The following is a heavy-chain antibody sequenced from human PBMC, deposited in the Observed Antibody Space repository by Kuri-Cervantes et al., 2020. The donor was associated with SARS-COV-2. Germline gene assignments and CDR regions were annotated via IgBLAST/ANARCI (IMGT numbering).Heavy chain of an antibody. Sequence: ASVKVSCKASGYTFTSYDINWVRQAPGQGLEWMGWISAYNGNTNYAQKLRGRVTMTTDTSTSTAYMELRSLRSDDTAVYYCARDAKYGSGSSDDAFDIWGQGTMVTVSS. D-gene: IGHD3-10*01. J-gene: IGHJ3*02. CDR1: GYTFTSYD. V-gene: IGHV1-18*01. CDR3: ARDAKYGSGSSDDAFDI. CDR2: ISAYNGNT.